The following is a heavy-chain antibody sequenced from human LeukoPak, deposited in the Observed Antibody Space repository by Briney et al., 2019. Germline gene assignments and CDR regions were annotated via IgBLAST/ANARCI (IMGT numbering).Heavy chain of an antibody. CDR3: ARSSGGYCSGGSCYSLFY. J-gene: IGHJ4*02. CDR1: GGSIFSYY. CDR2: IYYSEST. D-gene: IGHD2-15*01. Sequence: SETLSLTCTVSGGSIFSYYWSWIRQPPGKGLEWIGYIYYSESTNYNPSLKSRVTISVDTSKNQFSLKLSSVTAADTAVYYCARSSGGYCSGGSCYSLFYWGQGTLVTVSS. V-gene: IGHV4-59*01.